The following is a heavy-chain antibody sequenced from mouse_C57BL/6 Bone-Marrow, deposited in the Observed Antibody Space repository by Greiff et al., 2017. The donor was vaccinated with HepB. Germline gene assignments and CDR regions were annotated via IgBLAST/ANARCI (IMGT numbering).Heavy chain of an antibody. CDR3: AGGTKREAWFAY. J-gene: IGHJ3*01. CDR1: GYTFTSYT. Sequence: QVQLQQSGAELARPGASVKMSCKASGYTFTSYTMHWVKQRPGPGLEWIGYINPSSGYTKYNQKFKDKATLTADKSSSTAYMQLSSLTSEDSAVYYCAGGTKREAWFAYWGQGTLVTVSA. V-gene: IGHV1-4*01. D-gene: IGHD3-1*01. CDR2: INPSSGYT.